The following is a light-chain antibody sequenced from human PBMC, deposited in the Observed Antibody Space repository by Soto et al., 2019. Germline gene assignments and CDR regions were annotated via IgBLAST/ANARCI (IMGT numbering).Light chain of an antibody. J-gene: IGKJ3*01. Sequence: DIQMTRSPSSLSASVGDRITITCRASQTIGTYLSWYNQRPGKAPKLLIYAASTLQRGVPSRFSGSGSGTDFTLAISSLQPEDFATYYCQQSYSIPRTFGPGTKVDIK. CDR3: QQSYSIPRT. CDR2: AAS. CDR1: QTIGTY. V-gene: IGKV1-39*01.